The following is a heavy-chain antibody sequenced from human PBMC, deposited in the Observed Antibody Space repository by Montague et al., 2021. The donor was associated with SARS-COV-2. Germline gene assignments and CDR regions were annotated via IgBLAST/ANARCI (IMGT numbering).Heavy chain of an antibody. D-gene: IGHD6-13*01. CDR1: GFTVSSNY. CDR2: IYSGGST. CDR3: ARGGHSSSWYYYYGMDV. V-gene: IGHV3-53*01. Sequence: SLRLSFSASGFTVSSNYMSWVRQAPGKGLEWVSVIYSGGSTYYADSVKGRFTISRGNSKNTLYLQMNSLRAEDTAVYYCARGGHSSSWYYYYGMDVWGQGTTVTVSS. J-gene: IGHJ6*02.